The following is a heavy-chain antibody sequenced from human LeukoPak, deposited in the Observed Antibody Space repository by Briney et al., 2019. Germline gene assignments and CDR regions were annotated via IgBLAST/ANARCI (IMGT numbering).Heavy chain of an antibody. CDR3: AKDTGYYYDSSNYWV. Sequence: RTGGSLRLSCAASGFTFDDYGMSWVRQAPGKGLEWVSGINWNGGSTGYADSVKGRFTISRDNAKNSLYLQMNSLRAEDTALYYCAKDTGYYYDSSNYWVWGQGTLVTVSS. CDR2: INWNGGST. V-gene: IGHV3-20*04. CDR1: GFTFDDYG. D-gene: IGHD3-22*01. J-gene: IGHJ4*02.